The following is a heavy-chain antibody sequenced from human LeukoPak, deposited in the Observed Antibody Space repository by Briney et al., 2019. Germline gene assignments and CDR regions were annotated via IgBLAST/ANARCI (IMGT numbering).Heavy chain of an antibody. CDR1: GFTFSSYA. CDR3: AREDKVGATTYDY. V-gene: IGHV3-64*01. CDR2: ISSNGGST. Sequence: GGSLRLSCAASGFTFSSYAMSWVRQAPGKGLEYVSAISSNGGSTYYATSVKGRFTISRDNSKNTLYLQMGSLRAEDMAVYYCAREDKVGATTYDYWGQGTLVTVSS. J-gene: IGHJ4*02. D-gene: IGHD1-26*01.